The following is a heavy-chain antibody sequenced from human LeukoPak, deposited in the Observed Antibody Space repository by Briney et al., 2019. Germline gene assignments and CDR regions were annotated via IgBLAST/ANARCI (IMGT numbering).Heavy chain of an antibody. Sequence: SETLSLTCAVYGGSISSSNWWSWVRQPPGKGLEWIGEIYHSGGTNYNPSLKSRVTISVDKSKNQFSLKLSSVTAADTAVYYCARFLCSGYSRGCFDYWGQGTLVTVSS. CDR1: GGSISSSNW. J-gene: IGHJ4*02. CDR3: ARFLCSGYSRGCFDY. V-gene: IGHV4-4*02. CDR2: IYHSGGT. D-gene: IGHD3-22*01.